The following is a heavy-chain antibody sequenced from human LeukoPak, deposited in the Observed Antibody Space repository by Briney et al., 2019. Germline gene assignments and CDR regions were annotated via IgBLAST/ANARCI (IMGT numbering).Heavy chain of an antibody. D-gene: IGHD6-19*01. Sequence: KPSETLSLTCTVSGGSISSRSYYWGWIRQPPGKGLEWIGSIYYSGSTYYNPSLKSRVTISVDTSKNQLSLQLTSVTAADTAVYYCTKAAQWLASEYWGGSTLVTVSS. V-gene: IGHV4-39*07. J-gene: IGHJ4*02. CDR1: GGSISSRSYY. CDR3: TKAAQWLASEY. CDR2: IYYSGST.